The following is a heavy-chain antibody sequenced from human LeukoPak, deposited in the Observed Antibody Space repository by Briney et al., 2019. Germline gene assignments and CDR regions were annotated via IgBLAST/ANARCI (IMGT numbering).Heavy chain of an antibody. CDR2: INPSSGGT. D-gene: IGHD3-10*01. CDR3: AREPRPPGSVNYGPGFDY. Sequence: ASVKVSCKASGYTFTGYYMHWVRQAPGQGLEWMGIINPSSGGTSYTQKFQGRVTMTRDTSTSTVYVELSSLRSEDSAVYYCAREPRPPGSVNYGPGFDYWGQGSLVTVSS. CDR1: GYTFTGYY. J-gene: IGHJ4*02. V-gene: IGHV1-46*01.